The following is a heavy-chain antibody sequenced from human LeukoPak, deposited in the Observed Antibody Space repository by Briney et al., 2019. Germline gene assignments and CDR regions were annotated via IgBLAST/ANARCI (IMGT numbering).Heavy chain of an antibody. V-gene: IGHV3-48*04. CDR3: ASLGEYSSGPSY. D-gene: IGHD6-19*01. CDR2: ISSSSSTI. Sequence: SGGSLRLSGAASGFTSSSYSMNWVRQAPGKGLEWVSYISSSSSTIYYADSVKGRFTISRDNAKNSLYLQMNSLRAEDTAVYYCASLGEYSSGPSYWGQGTLVTVSS. CDR1: GFTSSSYS. J-gene: IGHJ4*02.